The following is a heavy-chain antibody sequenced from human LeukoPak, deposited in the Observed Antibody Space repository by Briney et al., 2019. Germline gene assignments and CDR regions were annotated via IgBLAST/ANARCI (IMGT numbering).Heavy chain of an antibody. CDR1: GFTFSSYS. CDR2: IRSNSDGGTI. J-gene: IGHJ5*02. CDR3: ATDFYDST. V-gene: IGHV3-15*07. Sequence: GGSLRLSCAASGFTFSSYSMNWVRQAPGKGLEWVGRIRSNSDGGTIDYAAPVKGRFTLSRDDSKTTLYLQMNSLQTEDTAVYYCATDFYDSTWGQGTLVTVSS. D-gene: IGHD3-22*01.